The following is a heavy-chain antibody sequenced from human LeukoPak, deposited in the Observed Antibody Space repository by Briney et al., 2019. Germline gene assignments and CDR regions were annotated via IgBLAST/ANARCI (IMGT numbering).Heavy chain of an antibody. CDR3: ARSRREVPAAATFDY. V-gene: IGHV4-34*01. CDR1: GGSFGGYY. J-gene: IGHJ4*02. Sequence: SETLSLTCAVYGGSFGGYYWSWIRQPPGKGLEWIGEINHSGSTNYNPSLKSRVTISVDTSKNQFSLKLSSVTAADTAVYYCARSRREVPAAATFDYWGQGTLVTVSS. D-gene: IGHD2-2*01. CDR2: INHSGST.